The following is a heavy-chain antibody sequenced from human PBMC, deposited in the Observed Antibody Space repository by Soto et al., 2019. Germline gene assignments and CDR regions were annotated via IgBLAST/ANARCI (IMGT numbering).Heavy chain of an antibody. J-gene: IGHJ4*02. V-gene: IGHV4-30-4*08. Sequence: SETLSLTCTVSGGSISSDYYHWTWIRQSPGKGLEWIGYIHHSGSILYNPSLKSRVTISVDTSKNQFSLHLRAEDTAVYYCARDRGGGVTQYYFDYWGQGTLVTVSS. D-gene: IGHD2-21*02. CDR3: ARDRGGGVTQYYFDY. CDR1: GGSISSDYYH. CDR2: IHHSGSI.